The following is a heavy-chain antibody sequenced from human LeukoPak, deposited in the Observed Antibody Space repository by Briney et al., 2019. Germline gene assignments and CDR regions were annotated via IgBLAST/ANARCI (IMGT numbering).Heavy chain of an antibody. CDR2: IYYSGST. CDR1: GGSISSGGYY. V-gene: IGHV4-31*03. CDR3: ARDRRPRAVAGAYISYGMDV. D-gene: IGHD6-19*01. J-gene: IGHJ6*02. Sequence: PSQTLSLTRTVSGGSISSGGYYWSWIHQHPGKGLEWIGYIYYSGSTYYNPSLKSRVTMSVDTSKNLVSLRLTSLTAADTAVYYCARDRRPRAVAGAYISYGMDVWGQGTTVTVSS.